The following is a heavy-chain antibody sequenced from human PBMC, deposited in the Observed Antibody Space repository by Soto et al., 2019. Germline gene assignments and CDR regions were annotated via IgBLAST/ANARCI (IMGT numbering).Heavy chain of an antibody. CDR3: AHVNPQYDSNYFDP. J-gene: IGHJ5*01. D-gene: IGHD1-1*01. Sequence: QITLKESGRTLVKPTQTLTLTCTFSGFSLSTTGVGVGWIRQPPGKALEWLALIYWDDDKRYSPSLKSRLTITKDTSKNQVVLTMTNMDPVDTATYYCAHVNPQYDSNYFDPWGQGTLVTVSS. V-gene: IGHV2-5*02. CDR2: IYWDDDK. CDR1: GFSLSTTGVG.